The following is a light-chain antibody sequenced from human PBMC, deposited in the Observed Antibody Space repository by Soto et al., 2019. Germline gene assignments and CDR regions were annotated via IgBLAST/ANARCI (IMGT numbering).Light chain of an antibody. CDR3: QSYDSTMSRYV. CDR2: EDN. CDR1: TSSIGAGYD. J-gene: IGLJ1*01. V-gene: IGLV1-40*01. Sequence: QSVLTLPPSVSGAPGQRVTISCTGSTSSIGAGYDVHWYQQVPGTSPKLLIYEDNNRPSGVPDRFSGSKSGTSASLAITGLQAEDEADYYCQSYDSTMSRYVLGAGTKVTVL.